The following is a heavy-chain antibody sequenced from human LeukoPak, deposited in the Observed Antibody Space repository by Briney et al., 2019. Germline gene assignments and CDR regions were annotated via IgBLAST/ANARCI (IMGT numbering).Heavy chain of an antibody. J-gene: IGHJ4*02. D-gene: IGHD2-8*01. CDR1: GYSFTGNY. CDR3: ARVGYCSRGVCYNYHY. CDR2: INPNSGST. Sequence: ASVRVSCKASGYSFTGNYIHWVRQAPGRGFQWMGWINPNSGSTNYAQKFQGRVLMARDTSISTAYMELSGLRSDDTAVYYCARVGYCSRGVCYNYHYWGQGTQVTVSS. V-gene: IGHV1-2*02.